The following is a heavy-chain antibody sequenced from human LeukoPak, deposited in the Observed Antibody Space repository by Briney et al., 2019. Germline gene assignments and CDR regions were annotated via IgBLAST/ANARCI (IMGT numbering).Heavy chain of an antibody. CDR2: ISYDGSNK. Sequence: PGRSLRLSCAASGFTFSSYAMHWVRQAPGKGLEWVAVISYDGSNKYYADSVKGRFTISRDNSKDTLYLQMNSLRAEDTAVYYCARDGSYPDAFDIWGQGTMVTVSS. V-gene: IGHV3-30-3*01. CDR3: ARDGSYPDAFDI. CDR1: GFTFSSYA. D-gene: IGHD5-12*01. J-gene: IGHJ3*02.